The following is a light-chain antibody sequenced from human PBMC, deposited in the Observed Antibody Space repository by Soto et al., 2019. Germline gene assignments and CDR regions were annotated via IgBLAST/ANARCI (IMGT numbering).Light chain of an antibody. V-gene: IGKV3-20*01. CDR3: QQYGRSPGT. J-gene: IGKJ1*01. CDR1: QTVTSNY. Sequence: EIVLTQSPGTLSSSPGGRATLSCRASQTVTSNYLAWYQQKPGQAPRLLFFGASIRATGLPDRFGGGGSGTDFTLTISRLEPEDFAVYYCQQYGRSPGTFGQGTKVDIK. CDR2: GAS.